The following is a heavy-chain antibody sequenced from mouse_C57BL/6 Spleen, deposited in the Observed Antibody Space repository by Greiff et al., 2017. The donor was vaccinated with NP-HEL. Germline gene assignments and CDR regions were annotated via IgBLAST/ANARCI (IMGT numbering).Heavy chain of an antibody. CDR3: TTHRPQAHFDY. J-gene: IGHJ2*01. Sequence: VQLQQSGAELVRPGASVKLSCTASGFNIKDDYMHWVKQRPEQGLEWIGWIDPENGDTEYASKFQGKATITADTSSNTAYLQLSSLTSEDTAVYYCTTHRPQAHFDYWGKGTTLTVSS. CDR1: GFNIKDDY. CDR2: IDPENGDT. D-gene: IGHD3-2*02. V-gene: IGHV14-4*01.